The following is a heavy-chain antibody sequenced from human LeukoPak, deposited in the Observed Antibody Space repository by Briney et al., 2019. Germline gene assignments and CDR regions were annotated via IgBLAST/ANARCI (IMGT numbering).Heavy chain of an antibody. CDR1: GGSISSSSYY. CDR3: ARGPPPYGDYSRFDP. Sequence: SETLSLTCTVSGGSISSSSYYWGWIRQPPGKGLEWIGSIYYSGSTYYNPSLKSRVTISVDTSKNQFSLKLSSVTAADTAVYYCARGPPPYGDYSRFDPWGQGTLVTVSS. J-gene: IGHJ5*02. D-gene: IGHD4-17*01. CDR2: IYYSGST. V-gene: IGHV4-39*07.